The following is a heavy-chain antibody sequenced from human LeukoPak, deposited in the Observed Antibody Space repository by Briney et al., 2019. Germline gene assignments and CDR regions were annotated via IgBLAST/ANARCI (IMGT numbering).Heavy chain of an antibody. Sequence: ASVKVSCKTSGGTFSNYAINWVRQAPGQGLEWLGKIIPIVDKLTYAQKFQGRVTLNADKSTGTAYMELSSLRSEDTAVYYCARDFREKYYDYVRGSYRPEVAFDIWGQGTMVTVSS. CDR3: ARDFREKYYDYVRGSYRPEVAFDI. V-gene: IGHV1-69*04. CDR1: GGTFSNYA. D-gene: IGHD3-16*02. CDR2: IIPIVDKL. J-gene: IGHJ3*02.